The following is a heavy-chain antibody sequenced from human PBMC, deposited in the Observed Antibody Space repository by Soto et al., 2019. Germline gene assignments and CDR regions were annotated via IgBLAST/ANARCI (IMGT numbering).Heavy chain of an antibody. D-gene: IGHD5-18*01. CDR2: IYSGGST. Sequence: GGSLRLSCAASGFTVSSNYMSWVRQAPGKGLEWVSVIYSGGSTYYADSVKGRFTISRDNSKNTLYLQMNSLRAEDTAVYYCARDRPSGYSYGYSDYWGQGTLVTVSS. CDR1: GFTVSSNY. V-gene: IGHV3-66*01. CDR3: ARDRPSGYSYGYSDY. J-gene: IGHJ4*02.